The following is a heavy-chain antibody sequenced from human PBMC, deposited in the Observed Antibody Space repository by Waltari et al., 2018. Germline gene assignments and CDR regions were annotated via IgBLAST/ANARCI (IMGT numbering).Heavy chain of an antibody. CDR1: GFPFSSHG. CDR3: ARSYSSGYYETPWDY. V-gene: IGHV3-7*01. CDR2: IKQDGSEK. Sequence: EVQLVESGGGLVQPGGSLRLSCAASGFPFSSHGMSCVRKAPGKGLEWVANIKQDGSEKYYVDSVKGRFTISRDNAKNSLYLQMKSLRAEDTAVYYCARSYSSGYYETPWDYWGQGTLVTVSS. J-gene: IGHJ4*02. D-gene: IGHD3-22*01.